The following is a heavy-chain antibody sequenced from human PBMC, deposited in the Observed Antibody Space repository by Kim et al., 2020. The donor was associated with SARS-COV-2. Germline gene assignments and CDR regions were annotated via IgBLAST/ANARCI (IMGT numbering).Heavy chain of an antibody. CDR1: GFTFSSYA. CDR3: AKFQGFYYYYCMDV. Sequence: GGSLRLSCAASGFTFSSYAMSWVRQAPGKGLEWVSTIRGSDGRTYYADSVKGRFTISRDNSKNTLYPHMNSLRAEDTAVYFFAKFQGFYYYYCMDVWGQG. J-gene: IGHJ6*02. V-gene: IGHV3-23*01. CDR2: IRGSDGRT.